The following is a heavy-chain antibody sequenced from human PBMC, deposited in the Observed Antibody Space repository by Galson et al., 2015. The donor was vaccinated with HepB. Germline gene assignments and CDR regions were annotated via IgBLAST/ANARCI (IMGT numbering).Heavy chain of an antibody. CDR3: ATTFGLVSHTYTMDV. D-gene: IGHD3/OR15-3a*01. V-gene: IGHV3-21*01. CDR2: ITSSSSLI. CDR1: EFAFGSFS. J-gene: IGHJ6*02. Sequence: SLRLSCAASEFAFGSFSMNWVRQAPGKGLEWVSSITSSSSLIYYADSVKGRFPISRDNTKNSLFLQMNSLRAEDTAVYYCATTFGLVSHTYTMDVWGHGTTVTVSS.